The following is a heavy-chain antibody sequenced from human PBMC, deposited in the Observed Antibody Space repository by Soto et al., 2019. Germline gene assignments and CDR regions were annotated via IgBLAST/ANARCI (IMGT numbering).Heavy chain of an antibody. CDR1: GGSISSYY. Sequence: SETLSLTCTVSGGSISSYYWSWIRQPSGKGLEWIGYIYYSGSTNYNPSLKSRVTISVDTSKNQFSLKLSSVTAADTAVYYCARAQAPLYSSSWYCFDPWGQGTLVTVSS. CDR2: IYYSGST. V-gene: IGHV4-59*08. J-gene: IGHJ5*02. CDR3: ARAQAPLYSSSWYCFDP. D-gene: IGHD6-13*01.